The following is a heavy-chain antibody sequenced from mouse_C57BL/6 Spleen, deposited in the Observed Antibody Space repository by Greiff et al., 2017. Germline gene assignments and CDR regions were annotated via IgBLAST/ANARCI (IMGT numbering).Heavy chain of an antibody. Sequence: QVQLQQPGAELVKPGASVKLSCKASGYTFTSYWMHWVKQRPGQGLEWIGMFHPNSGSTNYNEKFKSKATLTVDKSSSTANMQLSSLTSEESEVSYCERGSITTVVAHYFDYWGQGTTLTVSS. V-gene: IGHV1-64*01. CDR3: ERGSITTVVAHYFDY. CDR1: GYTFTSYW. D-gene: IGHD1-1*01. J-gene: IGHJ2*01. CDR2: FHPNSGST.